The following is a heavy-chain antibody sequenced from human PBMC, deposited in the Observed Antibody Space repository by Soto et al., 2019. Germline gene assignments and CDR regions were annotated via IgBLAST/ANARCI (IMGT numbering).Heavy chain of an antibody. Sequence: QVQLVQSGAEVKKPGASVKVSCKASGYTFTSYDINWVRQATGQGLEWMGWMNPNSGNTGYAQKFQGRVTMTRNTSISTAYMALSSLRSEDTAVYYCARGSAPPIDLGSEPYGMDVWGQGTTVTVSS. J-gene: IGHJ6*02. CDR1: GYTFTSYD. CDR3: ARGSAPPIDLGSEPYGMDV. V-gene: IGHV1-8*01. CDR2: MNPNSGNT.